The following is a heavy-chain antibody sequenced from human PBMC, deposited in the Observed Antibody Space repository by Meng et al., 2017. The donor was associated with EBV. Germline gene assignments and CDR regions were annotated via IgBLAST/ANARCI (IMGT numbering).Heavy chain of an antibody. CDR3: AKSCSSTPGVVDS. CDR1: GAPLSCGTFH. V-gene: IGHV4-61*01. D-gene: IGHD3-10*01. J-gene: IGHJ4*02. Sequence: EAGPGLVKLSETRDVTCAGAGAPLSCGTFHWSWIRHLTGKELRWSGYVFGGGNPIYNPPLKSRVTIFQDPSKNQFSLGLRFVTTADTAVYYCAKSCSSTPGVVDSWGQGTLVTVSS. CDR2: VFGGGNP.